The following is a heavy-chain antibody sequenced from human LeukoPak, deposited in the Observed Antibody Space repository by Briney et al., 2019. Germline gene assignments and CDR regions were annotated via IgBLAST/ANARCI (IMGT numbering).Heavy chain of an antibody. CDR1: GYTFTSYG. J-gene: IGHJ4*02. D-gene: IGHD3-22*01. CDR2: ISAYNGNT. CDR3: ARVPYYYDSSGYFY. V-gene: IGHV1-18*01. Sequence: ASVKVSRKASGYTFTSYGISWVRQAPGQGLEWMGWISAYNGNTNYAQKLQGRVTMTTDTSTSTAYMELRSLRSDDTAVYYCARVPYYYDSSGYFYWGQGTLVTVSS.